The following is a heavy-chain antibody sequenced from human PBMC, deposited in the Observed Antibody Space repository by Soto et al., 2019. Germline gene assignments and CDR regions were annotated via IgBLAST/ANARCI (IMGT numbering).Heavy chain of an antibody. J-gene: IGHJ4*02. V-gene: IGHV3-72*01. CDR1: GLTLSDHY. CDR3: VSATYFSDRSGYPRCLDF. D-gene: IGHD3-22*01. CDR2: SRDRAQGYSI. Sequence: EVQLVESGAGLVQPGGSLRLSCAGSGLTLSDHYIDWVRQAPGKGLDWVGRSRDRAQGYSIAYAASVKGRFTTSRDESKTSVYLQMHNLKTEDTAVYYCVSATYFSDRSGYPRCLDFWGQGSMVTVSS.